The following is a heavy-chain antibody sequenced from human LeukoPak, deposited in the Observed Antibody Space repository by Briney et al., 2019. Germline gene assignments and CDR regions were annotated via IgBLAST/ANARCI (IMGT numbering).Heavy chain of an antibody. D-gene: IGHD5-12*01. V-gene: IGHV3-23*01. CDR2: ISGSDAGT. Sequence: GGSLRLSCAASGFTFSSYAMSWVRQIPGKGLEWVSAISGSDAGTYYADSVKGRFTISRDNSKNTLYLQMNRLRAEDTAVYYCARVGYSGYDYRGAFDIWGQGTMVTVSS. J-gene: IGHJ3*02. CDR1: GFTFSSYA. CDR3: ARVGYSGYDYRGAFDI.